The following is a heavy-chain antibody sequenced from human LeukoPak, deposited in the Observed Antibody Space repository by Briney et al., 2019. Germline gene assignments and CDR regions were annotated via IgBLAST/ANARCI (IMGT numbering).Heavy chain of an antibody. CDR3: ARDGPPAGLYFDN. J-gene: IGHJ4*02. V-gene: IGHV3-7*01. CDR2: INQGGTEK. CDR1: GFTFNTFW. D-gene: IGHD2-2*01. Sequence: PGGSLILSCAATGFTFNTFWMNWVRQAPGKGLERVASINQGGTEKYYVDSVKGRFTISRDNAKNSLYLQMYSLKAEDTAVYYCARDGPPAGLYFDNWGQGTLVTVPS.